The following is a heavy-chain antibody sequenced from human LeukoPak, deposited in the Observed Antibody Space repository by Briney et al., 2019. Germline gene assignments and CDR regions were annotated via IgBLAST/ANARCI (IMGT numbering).Heavy chain of an antibody. CDR2: IKQDGSEK. J-gene: IGHJ6*02. Sequence: GGSLRLSCAASGFTSSSYWMSWVRQAPGKGLEWVANIKQDGSEKYYMDSVKGRFTISRDNAKNSLYLQMNSLRAEDTAVYYCARDRPSGWQYYYYYGMDVWGQGTTVTVSS. V-gene: IGHV3-7*03. D-gene: IGHD6-19*01. CDR3: ARDRPSGWQYYYYYGMDV. CDR1: GFTSSSYW.